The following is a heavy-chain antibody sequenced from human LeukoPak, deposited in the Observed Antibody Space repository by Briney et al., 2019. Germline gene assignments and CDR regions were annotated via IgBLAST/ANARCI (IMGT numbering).Heavy chain of an antibody. J-gene: IGHJ6*02. V-gene: IGHV7-4-1*02. CDR1: GYTFTSYD. CDR3: AREVGLEYYYYGMDV. D-gene: IGHD2-15*01. Sequence: ASVKVSCKASGYTFTSYDMNWVRQAPGQGLEWMGWINTNTGNPTYAQGFTGRFVFSLDTSVSTAYLQISSLKAEDTAVYYCAREVGLEYYYYGMDVWGQGTTVTVSS. CDR2: INTNTGNP.